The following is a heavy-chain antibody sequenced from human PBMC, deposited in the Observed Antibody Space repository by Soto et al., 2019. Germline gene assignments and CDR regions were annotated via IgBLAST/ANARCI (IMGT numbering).Heavy chain of an antibody. D-gene: IGHD5-12*01. CDR3: ARLYSGYDFDYYGMDV. J-gene: IGHJ6*02. V-gene: IGHV5-51*01. CDR2: IYPGDSDT. Sequence: PGESLKISCKGSGYRFTSYWIGWVRQMPGKGLEWMGIIYPGDSDTRYGPSFQGQVTISADKSISTAYLQWSSLKASDTAMYYCARLYSGYDFDYYGMDVWGQGPTVTVSS. CDR1: GYRFTSYW.